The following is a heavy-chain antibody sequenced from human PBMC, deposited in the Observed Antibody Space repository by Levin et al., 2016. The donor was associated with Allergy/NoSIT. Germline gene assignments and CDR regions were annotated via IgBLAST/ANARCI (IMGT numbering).Heavy chain of an antibody. J-gene: IGHJ3*02. V-gene: IGHV3-23*01. CDR2: IGSTT. D-gene: IGHD3-16*01. CDR1: GFTFSSYA. CDR3: AREGEGALNDAFDI. Sequence: ESLKISCAASGFTFSSYAMTWARQAPGKGLEWVSSIGSTTHHADSVKGRFTISRDNSKSTLYLQMNSLRAEDTAVYYCAREGEGALNDAFDIWGQGTMVTVSS.